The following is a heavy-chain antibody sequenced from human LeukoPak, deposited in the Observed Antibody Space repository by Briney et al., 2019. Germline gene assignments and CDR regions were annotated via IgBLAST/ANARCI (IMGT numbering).Heavy chain of an antibody. V-gene: IGHV1-69*13. D-gene: IGHD4-17*01. J-gene: IGHJ4*02. Sequence: GASVKVSCKASGGTFSSYAISWVRQAPGQGLERMGGIIPIFGTANYAQKFQGRVTITADESTSTAYMELSSLRSEDTAVYYCARDAPHDYGDYGWGQGTLVTVSS. CDR2: IIPIFGTA. CDR1: GGTFSSYA. CDR3: ARDAPHDYGDYG.